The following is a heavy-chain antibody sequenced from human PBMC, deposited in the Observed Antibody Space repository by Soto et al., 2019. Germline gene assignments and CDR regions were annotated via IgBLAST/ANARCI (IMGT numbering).Heavy chain of an antibody. CDR1: GFTFSNAW. CDR3: TTDPRPYYDILTGYYKGFFDY. D-gene: IGHD3-9*01. CDR2: IKSKTDGGTT. J-gene: IGHJ4*02. Sequence: EVQLVESGGGLVKPGGSLRLSCAASGFTFSNAWMSWVRQAPGKGLEWVGRIKSKTDGGTTDYAAPVKGRFTISRDDSQNTLYLQMNSLKNEVTAVYYCTTDPRPYYDILTGYYKGFFDYWGQGTLVTVSS. V-gene: IGHV3-15*01.